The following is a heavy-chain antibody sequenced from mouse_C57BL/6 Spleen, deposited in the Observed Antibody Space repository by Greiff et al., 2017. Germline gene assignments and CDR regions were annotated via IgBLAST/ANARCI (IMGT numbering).Heavy chain of an antibody. CDR1: GYSITSGYY. CDR2: ISYDGSN. V-gene: IGHV3-6*01. CDR3: AREEDGYVHYAMDY. D-gene: IGHD2-2*01. Sequence: EVKLQQSGPGLVKPSQSLSLTCSVTGYSITSGYYWNWIRQFPGNKLEWMGYISYDGSNNYNPSLKNRISITRDTSKNQFFLKLNSVTTEDTATYYCAREEDGYVHYAMDYWGQGTSVTVSS. J-gene: IGHJ4*01.